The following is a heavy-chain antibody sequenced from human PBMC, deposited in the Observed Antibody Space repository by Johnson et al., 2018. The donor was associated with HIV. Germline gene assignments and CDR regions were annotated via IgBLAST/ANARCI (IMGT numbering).Heavy chain of an antibody. V-gene: IGHV3-11*04. Sequence: QVQLMESGGGLVQPGGSLRLSCAASGFTFSDYYMSWIRQAPGKGLEWVSYISSRGSTIYYADSVKGRFTIPRDNSKNTLYLQMNSLRAEDTAVYYCAREHSEVRYGSNTRGAFDIWGQGTMVTVSS. CDR3: AREHSEVRYGSNTRGAFDI. CDR2: ISSRGSTI. CDR1: GFTFSDYY. D-gene: IGHD3-10*01. J-gene: IGHJ3*02.